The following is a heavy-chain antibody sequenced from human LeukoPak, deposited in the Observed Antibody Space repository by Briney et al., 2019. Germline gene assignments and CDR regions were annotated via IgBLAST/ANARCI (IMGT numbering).Heavy chain of an antibody. D-gene: IGHD3-22*01. V-gene: IGHV3-30*04. CDR2: ISYDGSNK. CDR1: GFTFSSYA. CDR3: ARADRLQYYYDSSAPDW. Sequence: GGSLRLSCAASGFTFSSYAMHWVRQAPGKGLEWVAVISYDGSNKYYTDSMKGRFSISRDNSKNTLYLQMNSLRPEDTAVYYCARADRLQYYYDSSAPDWWGQGTLVTVSS. J-gene: IGHJ4*02.